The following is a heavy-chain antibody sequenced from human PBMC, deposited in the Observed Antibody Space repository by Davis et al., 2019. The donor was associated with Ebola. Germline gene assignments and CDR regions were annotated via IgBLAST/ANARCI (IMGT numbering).Heavy chain of an antibody. V-gene: IGHV3-49*04. CDR1: GFTFGDYA. Sequence: GGSLRLSCTASGFTFGDYAMSWVRQAPGKGLEWVGFIRSKAYGGTTEYAASVKGRFPISRDASKSIAYLQMNCLKTEDKAVYYCTKVRDGCLFDYGGQGTLVTVSS. CDR3: TKVRDGCLFDY. D-gene: IGHD5-24*01. CDR2: IRSKAYGGTT. J-gene: IGHJ4*02.